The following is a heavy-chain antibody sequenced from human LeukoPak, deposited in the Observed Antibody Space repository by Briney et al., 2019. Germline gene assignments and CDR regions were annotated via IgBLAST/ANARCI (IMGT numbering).Heavy chain of an antibody. CDR2: INPNTGDT. V-gene: IGHV1-2*02. D-gene: IGHD4/OR15-4a*01. Sequence: GASVTVSCKASGYTLTAYNMHWVRQAPGQGLEWMGWINPNTGDTNSAQKFQGRVTMTRDMSISTAYMELRRLTSNDTAVYYCARVRSRTNDFWGQGTLVTVSS. CDR3: ARVRSRTNDF. CDR1: GYTLTAYN. J-gene: IGHJ4*02.